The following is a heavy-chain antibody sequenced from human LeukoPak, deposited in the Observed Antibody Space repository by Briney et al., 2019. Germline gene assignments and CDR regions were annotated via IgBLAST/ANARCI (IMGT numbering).Heavy chain of an antibody. D-gene: IGHD6-13*01. CDR1: GFTFDDYG. CDR3: ASGYSSSSEFDY. J-gene: IGHJ4*02. Sequence: PGGSLRLSCAASGFTFDDYGMSWVRQAPGKGLEWVSGINWNGGSTGYADSVKGRFTISRDNAKNSLYLKMNSLRAEDTALYYCASGYSSSSEFDYWGQATMVTVSS. V-gene: IGHV3-20*04. CDR2: INWNGGST.